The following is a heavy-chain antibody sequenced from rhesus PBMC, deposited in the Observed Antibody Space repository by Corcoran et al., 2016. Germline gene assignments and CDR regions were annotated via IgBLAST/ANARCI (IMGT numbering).Heavy chain of an antibody. J-gene: IGHJ4*01. D-gene: IGHD6-13*01. CDR2: INTGRGSK. CDR1: GFTFSSYW. Sequence: EVQLVESGGGLAKPGGSLRLSCAASGFTFSSYWMNWVRQTPGKGLEWISAINTGRGSKLYTYSVKCRFTISKEYAKNTLYLQMDSLRAEDTAVYYCARDIPPGYSSWSLGGYWGQGVLVTVSS. CDR3: ARDIPPGYSSWSLGGY. V-gene: IGHV3-8*01.